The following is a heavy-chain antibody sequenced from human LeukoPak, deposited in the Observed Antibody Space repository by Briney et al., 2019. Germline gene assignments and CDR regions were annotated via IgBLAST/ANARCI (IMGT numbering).Heavy chain of an antibody. Sequence: GGSLRLSCAASGFTFSSYAMNWVRQAPGKGLEWVSGTSGGGSSTYYADSVKGRFTISRDNSKNTLSPQMNSLRAEDTAVYYCARGLSGTYFALDYWGQGTRVTVSS. D-gene: IGHD3-10*01. CDR3: ARGLSGTYFALDY. V-gene: IGHV3-23*01. CDR1: GFTFSSYA. CDR2: TSGGGSST. J-gene: IGHJ4*02.